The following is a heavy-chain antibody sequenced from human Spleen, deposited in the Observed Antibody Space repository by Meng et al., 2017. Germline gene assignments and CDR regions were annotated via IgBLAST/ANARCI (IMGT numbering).Heavy chain of an antibody. J-gene: IGHJ5*02. CDR1: GFTFSTQD. Sequence: GGSLRLSCAASGFTFSTQDMAWVRQPPGKGMEWVSSISRSGGDTYYADSVKGRFVISRDTSKNTLFLQLNSLRAEDTAVYYCVKEKFSAWGQGTLVTVSS. CDR2: ISRSGGDT. CDR3: VKEKFSA. V-gene: IGHV3-23*01.